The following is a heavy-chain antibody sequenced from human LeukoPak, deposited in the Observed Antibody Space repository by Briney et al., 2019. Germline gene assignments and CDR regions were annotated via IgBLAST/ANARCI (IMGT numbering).Heavy chain of an antibody. Sequence: PSETLSLTCTVSGGSISSGTYYWSWIRQPPGKGLEWIGYIYYSGSTNYNPSLKSRVTISVDTSKNQFSLKLSPVTAADTAVYYCARDRVRGNSNPFFDYWGQGTLVTVSS. CDR1: GGSISSGTYY. CDR3: ARDRVRGNSNPFFDY. CDR2: IYYSGST. V-gene: IGHV4-61*01. D-gene: IGHD4-11*01. J-gene: IGHJ4*02.